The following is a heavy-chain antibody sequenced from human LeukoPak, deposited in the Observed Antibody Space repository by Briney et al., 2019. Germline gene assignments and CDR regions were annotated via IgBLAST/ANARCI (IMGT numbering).Heavy chain of an antibody. CDR1: GFTFSSYS. CDR3: ARADSLYYYYAMDV. Sequence: GGSLRLSCAASGFTFSSYSMNWVRQAPGKGLEWASSISSSSSYIYYADSVKGRFTISRDNAKNSLYLQMNSLRAEDTAVYYCARADSLYYYYAMDVWGQGTTVTVSS. V-gene: IGHV3-21*01. D-gene: IGHD3-22*01. CDR2: ISSSSSYI. J-gene: IGHJ6*02.